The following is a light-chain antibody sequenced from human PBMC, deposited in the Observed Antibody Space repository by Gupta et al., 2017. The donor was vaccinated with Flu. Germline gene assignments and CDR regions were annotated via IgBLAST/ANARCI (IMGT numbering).Light chain of an antibody. CDR1: QRIGPW. V-gene: IGKV1-5*03. CDR3: QQYYTYRA. CDR2: KAS. J-gene: IGKJ1*01. Sequence: DIQMTQPPPTLSASVGAIVTITSRASQRIGPWSAWSQQNPGKAPNLRIYKASSLETGVPSRFSGSGSGTEFTLTISSLQPDDSATYSCQQYYTYRAFGQGTKVEIK.